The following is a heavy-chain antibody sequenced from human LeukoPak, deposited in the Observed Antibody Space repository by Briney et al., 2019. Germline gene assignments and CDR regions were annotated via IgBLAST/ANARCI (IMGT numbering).Heavy chain of an antibody. CDR1: GGSISSYY. CDR3: ASQRITMVRGVSHLDY. CDR2: IYYSGST. Sequence: SETLSLTCTVSGGSISSYYWSWIRQPPGKGLEWIGDIYYSGSTNYNPSLKSRVTISVDTSRNQFSLKLSSMTAADTAVYYCASQRITMVRGVSHLDYWGQGTLVTVSS. V-gene: IGHV4-59*08. D-gene: IGHD3-10*01. J-gene: IGHJ4*02.